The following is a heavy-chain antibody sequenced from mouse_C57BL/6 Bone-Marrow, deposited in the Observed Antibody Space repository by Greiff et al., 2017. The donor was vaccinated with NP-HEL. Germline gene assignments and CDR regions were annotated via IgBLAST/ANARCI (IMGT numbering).Heavy chain of an antibody. CDR3: ARWELLTYYFDY. V-gene: IGHV1-4*01. D-gene: IGHD1-3*01. CDR1: GYTFTSYT. Sequence: LVESGAELARPGASVKMSCKASGYTFTSYTMHWVKQRPGQGLEWIGYINPSSGYTKYNQKFKDKATLTADKSSSTAYMQLSSLTSEDSAVYYCARWELLTYYFDYWGQGTTLTVSS. CDR2: INPSSGYT. J-gene: IGHJ2*01.